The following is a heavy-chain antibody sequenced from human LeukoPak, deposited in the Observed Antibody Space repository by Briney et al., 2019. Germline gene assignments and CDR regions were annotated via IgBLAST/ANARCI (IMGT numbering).Heavy chain of an antibody. D-gene: IGHD2-8*01. Sequence: ASVKVSCKASGYPFTDYYMHWVRQAPGQGLEWMGWINPKSGGTKCAQKFLGRVTMTRDTSISTAYIELSRLRSDDTAVYYWAREIVLWGQGTLVTVSS. J-gene: IGHJ4*02. CDR2: INPKSGGT. V-gene: IGHV1-2*02. CDR1: GYPFTDYY. CDR3: AREIVL.